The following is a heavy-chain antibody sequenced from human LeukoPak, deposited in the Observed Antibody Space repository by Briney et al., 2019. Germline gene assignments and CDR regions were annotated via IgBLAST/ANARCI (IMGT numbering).Heavy chain of an antibody. V-gene: IGHV3-23*01. CDR2: ISGSGSNT. CDR1: GFTFSSYA. D-gene: IGHD3-10*01. CDR3: AKGYYGSGSYGWFDY. Sequence: GGSLRLSCAASGFTFSSYAMSWVRQAPGKGLEWVSSISGSGSNTHYADSVKGRFTISRDNSKNTLFLHMNSLRAEDTAVYSCAKGYYGSGSYGWFDYWGQGTLVTVSS. J-gene: IGHJ4*02.